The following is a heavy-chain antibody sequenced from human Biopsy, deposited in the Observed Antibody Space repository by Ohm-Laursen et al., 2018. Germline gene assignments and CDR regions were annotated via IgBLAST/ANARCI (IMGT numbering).Heavy chain of an antibody. CDR1: GGPFGINSHY. CDR2: IYYGGTT. CDR3: SKRDLSGTSPV. J-gene: IGHJ6*02. V-gene: IGHV4-39*01. Sequence: GTLSLTCTVSGGPFGINSHYWIWIRQPPGKGMAWIASIYYGGTTHYNASLQGRVTISIDQPKNQFSLRLTSVTAADTAVYYCSKRDLSGTSPVWGQGTTVTVSS. D-gene: IGHD1-26*01.